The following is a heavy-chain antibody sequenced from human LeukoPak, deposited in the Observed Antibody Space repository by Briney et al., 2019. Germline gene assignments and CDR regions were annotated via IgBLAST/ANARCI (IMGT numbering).Heavy chain of an antibody. CDR2: ISYDGSNK. Sequence: PGGSLRLPCAASGFTFSSYAMHWVRQAPGKGLEWVAVISYDGSNKYYADSVKGRFTISRDNSKNTLYLQMNSLRAEDTAVYYCARDRVYSYGYFFDYWGQGTLVIVSS. CDR1: GFTFSSYA. V-gene: IGHV3-30-3*01. CDR3: ARDRVYSYGYFFDY. J-gene: IGHJ4*02. D-gene: IGHD5-18*01.